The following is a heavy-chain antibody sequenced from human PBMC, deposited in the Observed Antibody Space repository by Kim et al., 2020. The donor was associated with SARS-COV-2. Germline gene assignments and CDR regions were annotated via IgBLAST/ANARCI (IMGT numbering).Heavy chain of an antibody. D-gene: IGHD5-12*01. Sequence: GGSLRLSCAASGFSVNRFFMTWVRPAPGKGLEWVSVIYYDGNTDYADSVRGRFTISRDSSKNTLYLQMNSLRAEDTGVYYCARDHLDGYNIWGQGTLVTVSS. CDR3: ARDHLDGYNI. CDR2: IYYDGNT. V-gene: IGHV3-53*01. J-gene: IGHJ4*02. CDR1: GFSVNRFF.